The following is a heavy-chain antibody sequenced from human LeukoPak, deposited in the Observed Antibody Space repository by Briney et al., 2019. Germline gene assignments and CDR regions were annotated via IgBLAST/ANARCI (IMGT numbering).Heavy chain of an antibody. CDR2: IRYDGRNK. D-gene: IGHD3/OR15-3a*01. J-gene: IGHJ5*02. V-gene: IGHV3-30*02. CDR3: AKAFGLYSDKGEWFDP. Sequence: GGSLRLSCAASGFTFSSYSMHWVRQAPGKGLQWVAFIRYDGRNKYYVDSVKGRFTISRDNSKNTLYLQMNSLRTEDTAVYYCAKAFGLYSDKGEWFDPWGQGTLVTVSS. CDR1: GFTFSSYS.